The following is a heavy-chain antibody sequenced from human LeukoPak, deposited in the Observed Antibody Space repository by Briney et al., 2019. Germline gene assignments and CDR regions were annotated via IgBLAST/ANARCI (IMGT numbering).Heavy chain of an antibody. CDR2: MNPNSGNT. V-gene: IGHV1-8*01. J-gene: IGHJ6*02. D-gene: IGHD3-10*01. CDR1: GYTFTSYD. CDR3: ARGEFGKGFYGMDV. Sequence: ASVKVSCKASGYTFTSYDINWVRQATGQGLEWMGWMNPNSGNTGYAQKFQGRVTMTRNTSISTACMELSSLRSEDTVVYYCARGEFGKGFYGMDVWGQGTTVTVYS.